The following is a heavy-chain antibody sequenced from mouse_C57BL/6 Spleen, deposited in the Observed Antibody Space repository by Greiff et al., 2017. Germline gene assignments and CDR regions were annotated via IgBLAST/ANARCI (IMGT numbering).Heavy chain of an antibody. D-gene: IGHD2-1*01. V-gene: IGHV1-64*01. J-gene: IGHJ4*01. Sequence: QVQLQQPGAELVKPGASVKLSCKASGYTFTSYWMHWVKQRPGQGLEWIGMIHPNSGSTNYNEKFKSKATLTVDKSSSTAYMQLSSLTSEDSAVYYCARRDYGNYLCYAMDYWGQGTSVTVSS. CDR3: ARRDYGNYLCYAMDY. CDR1: GYTFTSYW. CDR2: IHPNSGST.